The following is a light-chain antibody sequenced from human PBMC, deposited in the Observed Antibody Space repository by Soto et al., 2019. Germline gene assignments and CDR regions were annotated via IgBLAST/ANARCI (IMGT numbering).Light chain of an antibody. V-gene: IGLV1-40*01. J-gene: IGLJ2*01. CDR3: QSYDSSLRGV. CDR2: ADS. CDR1: SSNIGAGYD. Sequence: QLVLTQPPSVSGAPGQRVTMSCTGGSSNIGAGYDVHWYQQLPGTAPKLLIYADSNRPSGVPDRFSGSKSGTSASLAITGLQAEDEADYYCQSYDSSLRGVFGGGTKLTVL.